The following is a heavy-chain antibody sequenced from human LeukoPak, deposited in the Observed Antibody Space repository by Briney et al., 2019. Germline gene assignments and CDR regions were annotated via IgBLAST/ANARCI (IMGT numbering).Heavy chain of an antibody. CDR1: GFTFSSYA. CDR2: ISGSGGST. Sequence: PGGSLRLSCAASGFTFSSYAMSWVRQAPGKGLEWVSAISGSGGSTYYADSVRGRFTISRDDSKNMVYLQMNNLRLEDAAVYYCTKRSRGYYDYWGQGTLVTVSS. CDR3: TKRSRGYYDY. V-gene: IGHV3-23*01. D-gene: IGHD3-10*01. J-gene: IGHJ4*02.